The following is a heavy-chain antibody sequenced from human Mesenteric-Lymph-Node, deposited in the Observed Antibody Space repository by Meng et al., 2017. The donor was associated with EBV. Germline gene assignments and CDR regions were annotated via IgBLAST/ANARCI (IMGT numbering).Heavy chain of an antibody. Sequence: QRRRQEVGPGLVKPPETLSLTCTVSGGSISRSSYYWGWIRQPPGKGLEWIGSIYYSGSTYYNPSLKSRVTISVDTSKNQFSLKLSSVTAADTAVYYCARPDSSSWIHFDYWGQGTLVTVFS. CDR2: IYYSGST. CDR3: ARPDSSSWIHFDY. D-gene: IGHD6-13*01. V-gene: IGHV4-39*01. J-gene: IGHJ4*02. CDR1: GGSISRSSYY.